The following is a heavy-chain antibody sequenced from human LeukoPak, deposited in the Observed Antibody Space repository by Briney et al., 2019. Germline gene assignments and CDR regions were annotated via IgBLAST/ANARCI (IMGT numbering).Heavy chain of an antibody. V-gene: IGHV3-30*18. J-gene: IGHJ6*02. Sequence: GGSLRLSCAASGFTFSSYGMHWVRQAPGKGLEWVAVISYDGSNKYYADSVKGRFTISRDNSKNTLYLQMNSLRAEDTAVYYCAKSNRGGPYYYGMDVWGQGTTVTVSS. CDR3: AKSNRGGPYYYGMDV. CDR2: ISYDGSNK. CDR1: GFTFSSYG. D-gene: IGHD3-10*01.